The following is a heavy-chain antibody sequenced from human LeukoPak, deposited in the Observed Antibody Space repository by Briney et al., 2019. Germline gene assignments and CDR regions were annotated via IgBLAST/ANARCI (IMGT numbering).Heavy chain of an antibody. CDR3: ARRHRWDYFDY. Sequence: SETLSLTCTVSGGSISSYYWSWIRQPPGKGLEWIGYIYYSGSTNYNPSLKSRVTISVDTSKNQFSLKLSSVTAADTAVYYCARRHRWDYFDYWGQGTLVTVSS. CDR2: IYYSGST. V-gene: IGHV4-59*08. CDR1: GGSISSYY. D-gene: IGHD6-13*01. J-gene: IGHJ4*02.